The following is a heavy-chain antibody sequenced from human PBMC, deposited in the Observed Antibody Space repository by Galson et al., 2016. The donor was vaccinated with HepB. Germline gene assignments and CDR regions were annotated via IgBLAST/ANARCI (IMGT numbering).Heavy chain of an antibody. CDR1: GFSLNTSGMC. V-gene: IGHV2-70*01. CDR2: IDWGDDK. Sequence: PALVKPTQTLTLTCTFSGFSLNTSGMCVSWIRQPPGKALEWLALIDWGDDKYYNTSLKTRLTISKDTSKNQVVLTMTNMDPVDTATYYCARRTYLVDAFDIWGQGTMVTVSS. CDR3: ARRTYLVDAFDI. J-gene: IGHJ3*02. D-gene: IGHD1-1*01.